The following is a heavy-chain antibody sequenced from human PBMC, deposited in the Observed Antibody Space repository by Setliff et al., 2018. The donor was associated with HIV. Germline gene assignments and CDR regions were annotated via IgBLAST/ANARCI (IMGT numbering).Heavy chain of an antibody. V-gene: IGHV4-39*01. D-gene: IGHD3-3*02. CDR2: VYFTGDA. CDR3: VRHISPVDAFDV. Sequence: SETLSLTCAVSGASINTINHLWDWIRQPPGKGLEWIGSVYFTGDAYYNPSLKSRVTLSVDTSKNLFSLEPRSVTAADTAVYYCVRHISPVDAFDVWGQGTMVTVSS. J-gene: IGHJ3*01. CDR1: GASINTINHL.